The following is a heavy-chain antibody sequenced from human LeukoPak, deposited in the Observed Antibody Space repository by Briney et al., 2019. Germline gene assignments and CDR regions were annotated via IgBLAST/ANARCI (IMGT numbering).Heavy chain of an antibody. D-gene: IGHD6-13*01. Sequence: PSKTLSLTCAVSGYSISSGYYWGWIRQPPGKGLEWIGSIYHSGSTYYNPSLKRRVTISVDTSKHQFSLKLSSVTAADTAVYYCARSPASIAAAGRYYNWFDPWGHGTLVTVSS. CDR3: ARSPASIAAAGRYYNWFDP. CDR1: GYSISSGYY. J-gene: IGHJ5*02. CDR2: IYHSGST. V-gene: IGHV4-38-2*01.